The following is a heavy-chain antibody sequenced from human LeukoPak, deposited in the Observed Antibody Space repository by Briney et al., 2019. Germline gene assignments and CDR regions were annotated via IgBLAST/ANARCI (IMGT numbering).Heavy chain of an antibody. V-gene: IGHV3-30-3*01. Sequence: GGSLRLSCAASGFTFSSYAMHWVRQAPGKGLEWVAVISYDGSNKYYADSVEGRFTISRDNSKNTLYLQMNSLRAEDTAVYCCARAFVELTPTTPRGYYYVMYVWGEGTAVTVSS. J-gene: IGHJ6*04. D-gene: IGHD3-10*01. CDR1: GFTFSSYA. CDR3: ARAFVELTPTTPRGYYYVMYV. CDR2: ISYDGSNK.